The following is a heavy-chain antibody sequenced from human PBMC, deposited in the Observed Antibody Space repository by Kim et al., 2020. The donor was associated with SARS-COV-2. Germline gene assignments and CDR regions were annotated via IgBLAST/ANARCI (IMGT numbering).Heavy chain of an antibody. CDR2: ISYDGSNK. CDR1: GFTFSSYA. D-gene: IGHD2-8*01. CDR3: ARARMETDAFDI. V-gene: IGHV3-30*04. Sequence: GGSLRLSCAASGFTFSSYATHWVRQAPGKGLEWVAVISYDGSNKYYADSVKGRFTISRDNSKNTLYLQMNSLRAEDTAVYYCARARMETDAFDIWGQGTMVTVSS. J-gene: IGHJ3*02.